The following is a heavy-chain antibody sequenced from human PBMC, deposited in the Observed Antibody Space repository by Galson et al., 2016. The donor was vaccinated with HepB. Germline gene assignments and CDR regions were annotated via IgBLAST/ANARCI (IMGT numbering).Heavy chain of an antibody. CDR2: ISGSGDSI. D-gene: IGHD3-16*01. CDR3: ARAIYGGWGSDAFDI. CDR1: GFTFNNYG. J-gene: IGHJ3*02. Sequence: SLRLSCAASGFTFNNYGMNWVRQAPGKGLEWLSYISGSGDSIYYADSVKGRFTISRDNAKNSLYVQISSLRAKDTAVYYCARAIYGGWGSDAFDIWGQGTMVTVSS. V-gene: IGHV3-48*01.